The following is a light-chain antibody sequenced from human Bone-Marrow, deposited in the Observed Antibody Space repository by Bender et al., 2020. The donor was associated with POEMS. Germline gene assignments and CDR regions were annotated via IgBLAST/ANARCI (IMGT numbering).Light chain of an antibody. CDR2: SDN. CDR3: ATWDAGLGGGV. Sequence: QSVLTQPPSASGTPGQRVTISCSGSNSNIGTNAVNWYQQFPGTAPKLLIYSDNQRPSGVTDRFYSFKSGPSASLAISGLQSEDEAEYYCATWDAGLGGGVFGGGTKLT. V-gene: IGLV1-44*01. CDR1: NSNIGTNA. J-gene: IGLJ3*02.